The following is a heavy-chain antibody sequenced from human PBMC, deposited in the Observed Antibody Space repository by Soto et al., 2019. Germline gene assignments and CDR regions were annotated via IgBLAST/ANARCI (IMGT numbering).Heavy chain of an antibody. CDR1: GFTFSSYA. CDR2: ISGSGGST. J-gene: IGHJ6*02. D-gene: IGHD3-3*01. CDR3: AMYYDFFYYYGMDV. Sequence: GGSLRLSCAASGFTFSSYAMSWVRQAPGKGLEWVSAISGSGGSTYYADSVKGRFTISRDNSKNTLYLQMNSLRAEDTALYYCAMYYDFFYYYGMDVWGQGTTVTVSS. V-gene: IGHV3-23*01.